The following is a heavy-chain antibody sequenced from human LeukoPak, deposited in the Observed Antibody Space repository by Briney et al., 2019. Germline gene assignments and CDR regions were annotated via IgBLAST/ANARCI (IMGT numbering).Heavy chain of an antibody. D-gene: IGHD5-12*01. CDR2: IYYSGST. CDR1: GDSIKTYY. Sequence: SETLSLTCTVSGDSIKTYYWSWIRQPPGKGLEWIGYIYYSGSTNYNPSLKSRVTISVDTSRNQFSLNLNSVTAADTAVYYCVRDGGVSGYDLLDYWGQGTLVTVSS. V-gene: IGHV4-59*01. CDR3: VRDGGVSGYDLLDY. J-gene: IGHJ4*02.